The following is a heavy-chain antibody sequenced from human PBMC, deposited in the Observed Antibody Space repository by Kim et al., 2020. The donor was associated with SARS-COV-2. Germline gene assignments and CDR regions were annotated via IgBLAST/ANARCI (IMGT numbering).Heavy chain of an antibody. CDR2: INAGNGNT. CDR1: GYTFTSYA. V-gene: IGHV1-3*01. D-gene: IGHD6-19*01. CDR3: ARATKPQYSSGWTPSPQNNWFDP. Sequence: ASVKVSCKASGYTFTSYAMHWVRQAPGQRLEWMGWINAGNGNTKYSQKFQGRVTITRDTSASTAYMELSSLRSEDTAVYYCARATKPQYSSGWTPSPQNNWFDPWGQGTLVTVSS. J-gene: IGHJ5*02.